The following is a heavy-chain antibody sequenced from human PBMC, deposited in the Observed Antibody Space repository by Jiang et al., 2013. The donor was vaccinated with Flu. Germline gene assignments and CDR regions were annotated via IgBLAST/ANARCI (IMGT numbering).Heavy chain of an antibody. Sequence: GAYYNPSLKSRVIVSVDTSKNQFSLQLTSVTGADTAVYYCARGSLRLRYFDYWGQGTLVTVSS. V-gene: IGHV4-30-2*05. J-gene: IGHJ4*02. CDR3: ARGSLRLRYFDY. CDR2: GA. D-gene: IGHD2-21*02.